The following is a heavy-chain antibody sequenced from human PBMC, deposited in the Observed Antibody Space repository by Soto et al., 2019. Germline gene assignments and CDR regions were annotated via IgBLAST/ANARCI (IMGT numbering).Heavy chain of an antibody. D-gene: IGHD3-10*01. CDR1: GVSFNNNG. Sequence: QVQLVQSGAEVKKPGSSVKVSCKTSGVSFNNNGIGWVRQAPGHGLEWMGGVSPPFRTSNYARKFQGRISITADASTGTVNMVLSSPTSEDTAQSYCARVLYYGSGRYSPYGMDVWGQGTTVTVSS. CDR3: ARVLYYGSGRYSPYGMDV. V-gene: IGHV1-69*01. J-gene: IGHJ6*02. CDR2: VSPPFRTS.